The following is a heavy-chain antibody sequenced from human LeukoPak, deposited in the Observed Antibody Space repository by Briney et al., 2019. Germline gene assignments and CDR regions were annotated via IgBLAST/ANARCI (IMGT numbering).Heavy chain of an antibody. CDR2: ISIDGSEK. D-gene: IGHD5-12*01. J-gene: IGHJ4*02. CDR1: GFTFRNYG. Sequence: GGSMRLSCAASGFTFRNYGMHWVRQAPGKGLEWVAVISIDGSEKYYADSVKGRFTISRDNSKNTLYLQMNSLRGDDTAVYYCANPQSRGYDYLDYWGQGNLVPVSS. V-gene: IGHV3-30*18. CDR3: ANPQSRGYDYLDY.